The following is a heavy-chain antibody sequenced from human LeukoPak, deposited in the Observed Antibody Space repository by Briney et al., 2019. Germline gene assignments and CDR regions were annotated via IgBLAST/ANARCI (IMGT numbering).Heavy chain of an antibody. V-gene: IGHV3-21*01. Sequence: GGSLRLSCAASGFIFSSFSVNWVRQAPGKGLEWVSSISTSGGLSSVYYADSMKGRFTISRDNAKNSLYLQMNSLRAEDTAVYYCTRATLNHGYASMDVWGQGTTVTVSS. CDR3: TRATLNHGYASMDV. CDR1: GFIFSSFS. CDR2: ISTSGGLSSV. J-gene: IGHJ6*02. D-gene: IGHD5-12*01.